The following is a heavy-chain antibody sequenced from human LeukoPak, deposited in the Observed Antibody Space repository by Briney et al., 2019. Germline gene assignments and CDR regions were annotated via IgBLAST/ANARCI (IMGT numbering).Heavy chain of an antibody. V-gene: IGHV3-48*04. D-gene: IGHD6-13*01. Sequence: PGGSLRLSCAASGFTFSSYSMNWVRQAPGKGLEWVSYISSISSSTIYYADSVKGRFTISRDNAKNSLYLQMNSLRAEDTAVYYCARDPGSWNYFDYWGQGTLVTVSS. J-gene: IGHJ4*02. CDR1: GFTFSSYS. CDR3: ARDPGSWNYFDY. CDR2: ISSISSSTI.